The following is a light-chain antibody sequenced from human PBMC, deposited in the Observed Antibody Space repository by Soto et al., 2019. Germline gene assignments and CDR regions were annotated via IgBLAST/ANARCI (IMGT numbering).Light chain of an antibody. CDR1: QSVSSNY. CDR3: HQYGSSPRT. V-gene: IGKV3-20*01. J-gene: IGKJ1*01. CDR2: GAS. Sequence: EIVLTQSPGTLSLSPGERAALSCRASQSVSSNYLAWYQQKPGRAPRLLIYGASNRATGIPDRFSGSGSGTDFTLTISRLEPEDFALYYCHQYGSSPRTFGQGTKVEI.